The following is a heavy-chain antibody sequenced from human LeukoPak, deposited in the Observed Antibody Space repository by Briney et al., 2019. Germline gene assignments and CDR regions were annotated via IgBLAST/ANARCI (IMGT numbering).Heavy chain of an antibody. CDR2: LSGTGGIV. D-gene: IGHD6-19*01. CDR3: AKDSDSSDYYTFQNY. Sequence: PGGSLRLSCAASGFTFSAYAMSWVRQAPGKGLEWVSTLSGTGGIVRYADSVRGRFTISRDNPESTLYLQMNSLRAEDTAVYYCAKDSDSSDYYTFQNYWGQGALVTVSS. V-gene: IGHV3-23*01. CDR1: GFTFSAYA. J-gene: IGHJ4*02.